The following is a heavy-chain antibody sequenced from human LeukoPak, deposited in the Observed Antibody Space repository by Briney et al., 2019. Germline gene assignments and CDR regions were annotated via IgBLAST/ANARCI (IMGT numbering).Heavy chain of an antibody. V-gene: IGHV5-51*01. CDR3: ARPYYSGSGSYYGGRYYFDY. Sequence: RGESLKISCQGSGYSFTSYWIGWVRQMPGKGLEWMGIIYPGDSDTRYSPSFQGQVTISADKSISTAYLQWSSLKASDTATYYCARPYYSGSGSYYGGRYYFDYWGQGTLVTVSS. J-gene: IGHJ4*02. D-gene: IGHD3-10*01. CDR2: IYPGDSDT. CDR1: GYSFTSYW.